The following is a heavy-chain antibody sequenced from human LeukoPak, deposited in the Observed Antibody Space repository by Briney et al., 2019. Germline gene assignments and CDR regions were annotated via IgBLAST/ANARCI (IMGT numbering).Heavy chain of an antibody. V-gene: IGHV3-53*01. CDR3: ARGIYNGNSNYFDY. J-gene: IGHJ4*02. CDR1: GFTVNSNY. D-gene: IGHD3-10*01. Sequence: GGSLRLSCAASGFTVNSNYMSWVRQAPGKGLEWVSVIYSGGHTYYADSVKGRFTISRGNSKNTLYLQMNSLRAEDTAMYYCARGIYNGNSNYFDYWGQGTLVTVSS. CDR2: IYSGGHT.